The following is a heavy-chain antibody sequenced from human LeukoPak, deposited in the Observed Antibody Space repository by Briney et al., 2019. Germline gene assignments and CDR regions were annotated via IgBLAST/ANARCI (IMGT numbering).Heavy chain of an antibody. CDR2: ISADSNTI. Sequence: GGSLRLSCAASGFTFSIYSMNWVRQAPGEGLEWLSYISADSNTIYYADSVKGRFTISRDNAKTSLYLQMNTLRGEDTAVYYCARDRAAPTWFFDLWGRGTLVLVSS. D-gene: IGHD2-15*01. V-gene: IGHV3-48*01. CDR1: GFTFSIYS. CDR3: ARDRAAPTWFFDL. J-gene: IGHJ2*01.